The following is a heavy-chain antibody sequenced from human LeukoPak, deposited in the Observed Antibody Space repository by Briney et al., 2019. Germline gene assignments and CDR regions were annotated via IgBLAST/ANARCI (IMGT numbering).Heavy chain of an antibody. CDR3: ARPYTSSPGDYGMDV. Sequence: GGSLRLSCAASGFTFSSYAMSWARQAPGKGLEWVSSISSTSTYIYYADSVKGRFTISRDNSKNSLYLQMNSLRAEDTAVYYCARPYTSSPGDYGMDVWGKGTTVTVSS. J-gene: IGHJ6*04. V-gene: IGHV3-21*01. CDR1: GFTFSSYA. CDR2: ISSTSTYI. D-gene: IGHD6-13*01.